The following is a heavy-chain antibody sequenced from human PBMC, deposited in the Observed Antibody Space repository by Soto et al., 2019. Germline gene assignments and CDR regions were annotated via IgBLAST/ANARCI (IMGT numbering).Heavy chain of an antibody. CDR2: INHSGST. J-gene: IGHJ6*02. V-gene: IGHV4-34*01. CDR1: GGSFSGYY. CDR3: ARGRGGAYCGGDCYPLPYGMDV. Sequence: SETLSLTCAVYGGSFSGYYWSWIRQPPGKGLEWIGEINHSGSTNYNPSLKSRVTISVDTSKNQFSLKLSSATAADTAVYYCARGRGGAYCGGDCYPLPYGMDVWGQGTTVTVSS. D-gene: IGHD2-21*02.